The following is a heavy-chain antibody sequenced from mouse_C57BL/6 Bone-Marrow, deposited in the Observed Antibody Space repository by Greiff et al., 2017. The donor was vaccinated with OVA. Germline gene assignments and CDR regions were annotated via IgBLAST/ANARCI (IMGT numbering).Heavy chain of an antibody. D-gene: IGHD2-4*01. V-gene: IGHV1-5*01. CDR2: IYPGNSDT. CDR3: TRDDYDESWYFDV. J-gene: IGHJ1*03. Sequence: VQLQQSGTVLARPGASVKMSCKTSGYTFTSYWMHWVKQRPGQGLEWIGAIYPGNSDTSYNQKLKGKTKLTAVTSASTSYMELSSLTNEDSAVYYCTRDDYDESWYFDVWGTGTTVTVSS. CDR1: GYTFTSYW.